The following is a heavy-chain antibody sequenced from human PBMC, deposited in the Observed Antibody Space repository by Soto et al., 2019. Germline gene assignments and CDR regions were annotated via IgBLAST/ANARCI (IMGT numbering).Heavy chain of an antibody. CDR1: GLTFSSYA. J-gene: IGHJ4*02. CDR2: ISGSGGST. Sequence: EVQLLESGGGLVQPGGSLRLSCEASGLTFSSYAMSWVRQAPGKGLEWVSTISGSGGSTYYADSVKGPFTISRDNSKNTHYLQMNSLRADDTAVYYCAKDGVEYGDLYYFDYWGQGTLVTVSS. CDR3: AKDGVEYGDLYYFDY. V-gene: IGHV3-23*01. D-gene: IGHD4-17*01.